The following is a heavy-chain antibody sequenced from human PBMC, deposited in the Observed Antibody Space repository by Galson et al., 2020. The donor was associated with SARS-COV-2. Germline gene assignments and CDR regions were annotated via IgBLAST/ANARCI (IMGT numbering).Heavy chain of an antibody. CDR2: ISRRGSTI. Sequence: TGGSLRLSCAASGFTFNSYEINWVRQAPGKGLEWVSYISRRGSTIYYADSVQGRFTISRDDAKNSMYLQMNSLRAEDTAVYYCARDSIGVGGTKLDYWGQGTLVTVSS. CDR1: GFTFNSYE. CDR3: ARDSIGVGGTKLDY. D-gene: IGHD1-26*01. J-gene: IGHJ4*02. V-gene: IGHV3-48*03.